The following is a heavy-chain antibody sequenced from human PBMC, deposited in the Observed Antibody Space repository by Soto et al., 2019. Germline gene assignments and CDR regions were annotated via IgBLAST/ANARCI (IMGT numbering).Heavy chain of an antibody. CDR1: GFTFSSYG. Sequence: QVQLVESGGGVVQPGRSLRLSCAASGFTFSSYGMHWVRQAPGKGLEWVAVISYDGSNKYYADSVKGRFTISRDNSKNPLYLQMNSLRAEDTAVYYCAKDSSSGSPNYWCQGTLVTVSS. J-gene: IGHJ4*02. V-gene: IGHV3-30*18. CDR2: ISYDGSNK. CDR3: AKDSSSGSPNY. D-gene: IGHD6-19*01.